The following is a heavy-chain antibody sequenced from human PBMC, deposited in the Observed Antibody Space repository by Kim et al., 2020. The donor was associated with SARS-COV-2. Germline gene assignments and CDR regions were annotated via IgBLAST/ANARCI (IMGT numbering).Heavy chain of an antibody. D-gene: IGHD3-22*01. CDR3: ARHYYDSSGGFDP. V-gene: IGHV4-31*02. Sequence: YTPSLKSRVTISVDTSKNQFSLKLSSVTAADTAVYYCARHYYDSSGGFDPWGQGTLVTVSS. J-gene: IGHJ5*02.